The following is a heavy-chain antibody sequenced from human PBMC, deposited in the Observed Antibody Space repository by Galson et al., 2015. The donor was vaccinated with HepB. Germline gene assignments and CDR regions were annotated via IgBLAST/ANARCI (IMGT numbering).Heavy chain of an antibody. CDR3: ARGHTAGYDYVWGRREKLAAHWDY. CDR1: GGSFSGHY. Sequence: SETLSLTCAVYGGSFSGHYWTWIRRPPGKGLEWIGNTNHRGNTNYNPSLKSRVIISADSSKNQFSLKLTSVTAADMAVYYCARGHTAGYDYVWGRREKLAAHWDYWGQGTLLTVSS. CDR2: TNHRGNT. J-gene: IGHJ4*02. D-gene: IGHD3-16*01. V-gene: IGHV4-34*01.